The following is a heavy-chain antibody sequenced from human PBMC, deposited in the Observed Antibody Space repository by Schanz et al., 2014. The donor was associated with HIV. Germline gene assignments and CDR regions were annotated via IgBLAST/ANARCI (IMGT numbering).Heavy chain of an antibody. D-gene: IGHD3-16*01. V-gene: IGHV3-23*04. CDR1: GFSFSSYA. CDR2: ISVSGRST. Sequence: EGQLVESGGGLVQPGGSLRLSCAAAGFSFSSYAMSWVRQAPRKGLEWVSGISVSGRSTYYADSVKGRFTISRDNAKNSLFLQMESLRAEDTAVYYCARDGGEVWGQGTTVTVSS. J-gene: IGHJ6*02. CDR3: ARDGGEV.